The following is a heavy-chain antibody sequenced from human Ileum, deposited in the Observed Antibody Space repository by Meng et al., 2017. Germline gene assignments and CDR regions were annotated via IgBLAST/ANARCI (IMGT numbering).Heavy chain of an antibody. D-gene: IGHD2-15*01. CDR3: ARVRCASVSCYGDSYFDY. V-gene: IGHV4-4*02. CDR1: GGSISISNW. Sequence: QVQLQESGPGLVKPSGTLPLTCAVSGGSISISNWWTWGRQPPGKGLEWIGEIYHTGGTNYHPSLKRRVTISVDKSKNQFSLEVTSVTAADTAVYYCARVRCASVSCYGDSYFDYWGQGILVTVSS. CDR2: IYHTGGT. J-gene: IGHJ4*02.